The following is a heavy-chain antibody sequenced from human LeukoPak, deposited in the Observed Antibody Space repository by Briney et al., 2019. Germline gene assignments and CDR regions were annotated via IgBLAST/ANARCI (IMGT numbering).Heavy chain of an antibody. D-gene: IGHD3-10*01. CDR2: IYYSGST. J-gene: IGHJ4*02. V-gene: IGHV4-39*01. CDR1: GGSVSSSSSY. Sequence: SETLALTCTVSGGSVSSSSSYWGWIRQPPGKGLEWIGTIYYSGSTYYKPSLQSRVTLSVDTSKNQFSLKLSSVAAADTAVYYCARHLDYYGSGSYLGFWGQGTLVTVSS. CDR3: ARHLDYYGSGSYLGF.